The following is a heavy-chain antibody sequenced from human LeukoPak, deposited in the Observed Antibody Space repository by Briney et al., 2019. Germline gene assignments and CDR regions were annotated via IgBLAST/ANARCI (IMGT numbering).Heavy chain of an antibody. Sequence: GGSLRLSCAASGFTFNNYAMSWVRQAPGKGLEWVSTISGSGGSTYYADSVKGRFTISRDNSKNTLYLQMNSLRAEDTAIYYCASMGDYDPFDYWGRGTLVTVSS. J-gene: IGHJ4*02. CDR2: ISGSGGST. D-gene: IGHD4-17*01. CDR3: ASMGDYDPFDY. V-gene: IGHV3-23*01. CDR1: GFTFNNYA.